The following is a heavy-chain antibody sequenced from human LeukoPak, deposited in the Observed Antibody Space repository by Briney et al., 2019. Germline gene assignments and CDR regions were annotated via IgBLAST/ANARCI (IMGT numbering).Heavy chain of an antibody. Sequence: SETLSLTCTVSGGSIISSSYYWGWIRQPPGKGLEWIVSIYYSWSTYYNPSLKSRITISVNTSKNQYSLNLRSVTAADTAVYYCARGPLGAPDYWGQGNLVTVSS. D-gene: IGHD1-26*01. V-gene: IGHV4-39*07. J-gene: IGHJ4*02. CDR2: IYYSWST. CDR3: ARGPLGAPDY. CDR1: GGSIISSSYY.